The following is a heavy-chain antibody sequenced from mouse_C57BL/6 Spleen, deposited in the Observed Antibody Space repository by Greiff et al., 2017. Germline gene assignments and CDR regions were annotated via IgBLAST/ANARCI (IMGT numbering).Heavy chain of an antibody. CDR1: GFRFNTYA. CDR2: IRSKSTNYAT. CDR3: VRALFPMDY. V-gene: IGHV10-1*01. D-gene: IGHD1-1*02. Sequence: EVHLVESGGGLVQPKGSLKLSCAASGFRFNTYAMNWVRQAPGKGLEWVARIRSKSTNYATYYAGSVKDRFTISRDESESMLYLQMSNLKTEDTAMYYCVRALFPMDYWGQGTSVTVSS. J-gene: IGHJ4*01.